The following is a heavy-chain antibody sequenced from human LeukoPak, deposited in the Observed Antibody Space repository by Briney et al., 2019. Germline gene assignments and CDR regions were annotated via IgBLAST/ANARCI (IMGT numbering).Heavy chain of an antibody. CDR2: INHSGST. Sequence: SETLSLTCAVYGGSFSGYYCSWIRQPPGKRLEWIGEINHSGSTNYIPSLKSRVTISVDTSKNQFSLKLGSVTAADTAVYYCARGVGVYSNYPTYYYYYYMDVWGKGTTVTVSS. D-gene: IGHD4-11*01. V-gene: IGHV4-34*01. CDR1: GGSFSGYY. J-gene: IGHJ6*03. CDR3: ARGVGVYSNYPTYYYYYYMDV.